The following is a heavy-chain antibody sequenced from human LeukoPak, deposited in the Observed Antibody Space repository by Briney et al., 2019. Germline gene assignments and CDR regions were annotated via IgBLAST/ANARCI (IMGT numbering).Heavy chain of an antibody. V-gene: IGHV1-2*04. D-gene: IGHD6-13*01. CDR1: GYTFTGYY. CDR3: ARAGVIAAAGTSDY. J-gene: IGHJ4*02. Sequence: ASVKVSCKASGYTFTGYYMHWVRQAPGQGLEWMGWINPNSGGTNYAQKFQGWVTMTRDTSISTAYMELSRLRSDDTAVYYCARAGVIAAAGTSDYWGQGTLVTVSS. CDR2: INPNSGGT.